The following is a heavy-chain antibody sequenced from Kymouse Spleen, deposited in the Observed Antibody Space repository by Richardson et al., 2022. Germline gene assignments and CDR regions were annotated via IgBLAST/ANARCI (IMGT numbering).Heavy chain of an antibody. V-gene: IGHV3-15*01. D-gene: IGHD6-6*01. CDR1: GFTFSNAW. J-gene: IGHJ6*02. CDR3: TTEGSSSYYYYYGMDV. CDR2: IKSKTDGGTT. Sequence: EVQLVESGGGLVKPGGSLRLSCAASGFTFSNAWMSWVRQAPGKGLEWVGRIKSKTDGGTTDYAAPVKGRFTISRDDSKNTLYLQMNSLKTEDTAVYYCTTEGSSSYYYYYGMDVWGQGTTVTVSS.